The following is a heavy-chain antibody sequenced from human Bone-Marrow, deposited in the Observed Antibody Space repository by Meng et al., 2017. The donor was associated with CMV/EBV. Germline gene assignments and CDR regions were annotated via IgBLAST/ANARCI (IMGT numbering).Heavy chain of an antibody. J-gene: IGHJ5*02. CDR2: ISAYNGNT. D-gene: IGHD1-20*01. V-gene: IGHV1-18*01. CDR3: SSITGTTSNWFDP. CDR1: GYTFTSYG. Sequence: ASVKVSCKASGYTFTSYGISWVRQAPGQGLEWMGWISAYNGNTNYAQKLQGRVTMTTDTSTSTAYMELRSLRSDDTAVDYCSSITGTTSNWFDPWGQGTLVTVSS.